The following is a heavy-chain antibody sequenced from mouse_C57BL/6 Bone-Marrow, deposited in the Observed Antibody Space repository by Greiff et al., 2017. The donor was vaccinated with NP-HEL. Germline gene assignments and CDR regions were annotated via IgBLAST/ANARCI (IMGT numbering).Heavy chain of an antibody. V-gene: IGHV1-42*01. CDR1: GYSFTGYY. D-gene: IGHD1-1*01. Sequence: EVKVVESGPELVKPGASVKISCKASGYSFTGYYMNWVKQSPEKSLEWIGEINPSTGGTTYNQKFKAKATLTVDKSSSTAYMQLKSLTSEDSAVYYCARRYYGFDYWGQGTTLTVSS. J-gene: IGHJ2*01. CDR2: INPSTGGT. CDR3: ARRYYGFDY.